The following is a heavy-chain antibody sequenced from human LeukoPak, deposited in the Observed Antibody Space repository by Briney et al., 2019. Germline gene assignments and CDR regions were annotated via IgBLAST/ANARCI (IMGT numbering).Heavy chain of an antibody. J-gene: IGHJ6*03. D-gene: IGHD6-13*01. CDR3: ARYSSSWHYMDV. CDR2: INPNSGGT. V-gene: IGHV1-2*06. CDR1: GYTFTGYY. Sequence: GSVKVSCKASGYTFTGYYMHWVRQAPGQGLEWMGRINPNSGGTNYAQKFQGRVTMTRDTSISTAYMELSRLRSDDTAVYYCARYSSSWHYMDVWGKGTTLTVSS.